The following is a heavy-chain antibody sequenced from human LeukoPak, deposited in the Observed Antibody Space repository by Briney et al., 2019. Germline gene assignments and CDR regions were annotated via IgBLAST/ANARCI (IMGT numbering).Heavy chain of an antibody. CDR3: ARTAYDSSDFYRFDY. J-gene: IGHJ4*02. D-gene: IGHD3-22*01. CDR1: GGSFSGYY. CDR2: YSGST. V-gene: IGHV4-59*12. Sequence: SETLSLTCAVYGGSFSGYYWSWIRQPPGKGLEWIGYYSGSTNYNPSLKSRVTISVDTSKNQFSLKLSSVTAADTAVYYCARTAYDSSDFYRFDYWGQGTLVTVSS.